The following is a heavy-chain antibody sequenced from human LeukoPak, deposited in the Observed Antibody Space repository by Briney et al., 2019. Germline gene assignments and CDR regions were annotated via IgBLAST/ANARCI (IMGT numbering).Heavy chain of an antibody. CDR3: ARGSTFGGVISDF. V-gene: IGHV3-48*01. Sequence: PGGSLRLSCAASGFSFSSYSMNWVRQAPGKGLEWVSYISSSTTTIYYADSVKGRFTISRDNANNSLHLQMNSLRVEDTGIYFCARGSTFGGVISDFWGQGTLVTVSS. CDR2: ISSSTTTI. J-gene: IGHJ4*02. D-gene: IGHD3-16*02. CDR1: GFSFSSYS.